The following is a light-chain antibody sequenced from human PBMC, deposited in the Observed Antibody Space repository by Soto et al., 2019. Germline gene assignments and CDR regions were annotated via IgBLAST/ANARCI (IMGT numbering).Light chain of an antibody. CDR3: HQYNNWPWT. CDR2: AAS. J-gene: IGKJ1*01. CDR1: QRVSSH. Sequence: ETVMTQSPVTLSVSPGDTATLYCRASQRVSSHLAWYQQKPGQAPRLLIYAASTRATGIPVRFSGSGSETEFTLTIRSLQSEDSALYYCHQYNNWPWTFGQGTKVDIK. V-gene: IGKV3-15*01.